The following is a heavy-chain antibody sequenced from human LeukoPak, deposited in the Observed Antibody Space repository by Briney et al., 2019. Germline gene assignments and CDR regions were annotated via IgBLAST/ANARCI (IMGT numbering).Heavy chain of an antibody. CDR1: GFTFSSYA. CDR3: AKLAQYDYVWGSYRYLGSGFDY. CDR2: ISYDGSNK. Sequence: GRSLRLSCAASGFTFSSYAMHWVRQAPGKGLEWVAVISYDGSNKYYADSVKGRFTISRDNSKNTLYLQMNSLRAEDTAVYYCAKLAQYDYVWGSYRYLGSGFDYWGQGTLVTVSS. J-gene: IGHJ4*02. V-gene: IGHV3-30-3*02. D-gene: IGHD3-16*02.